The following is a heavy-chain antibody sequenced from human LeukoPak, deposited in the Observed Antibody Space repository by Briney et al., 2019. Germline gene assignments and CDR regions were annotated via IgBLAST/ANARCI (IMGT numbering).Heavy chain of an antibody. J-gene: IGHJ4*02. CDR2: INHTGST. V-gene: IGHV4-34*01. CDR3: ARDRSGWYGQEY. Sequence: PSETLSLTCAVYGGSFSGYYWSWIRQPPGKGLEYIGEINHTGSTNYNPSLKSRVTISVDNSKNQFSLKLSSVTAADTAVYYCARDRSGWYGQEYWGQGNLVTVSS. D-gene: IGHD6-19*01. CDR1: GGSFSGYY.